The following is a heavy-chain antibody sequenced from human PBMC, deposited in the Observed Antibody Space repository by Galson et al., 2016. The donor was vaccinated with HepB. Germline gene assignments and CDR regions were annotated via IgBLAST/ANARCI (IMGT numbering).Heavy chain of an antibody. D-gene: IGHD3-10*01. V-gene: IGHV3-23*01. CDR3: AKEGRLGDGLDV. CDR1: GFTFRSYG. J-gene: IGHJ6*02. CDR2: ISGSGGGA. Sequence: SLRLSCAASGFTFRSYGMSWVRQAPGKGLEWVSGISGSGGGAYYGDSVKGRFTISRDNSKNTLHLQINSLRAEDTAVYYCAKEGRLGDGLDVWGQGTTVTVSS.